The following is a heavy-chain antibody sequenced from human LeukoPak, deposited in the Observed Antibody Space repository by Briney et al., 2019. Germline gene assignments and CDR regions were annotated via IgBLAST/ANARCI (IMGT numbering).Heavy chain of an antibody. CDR2: ISYDGSNK. D-gene: IGHD2-2*01. Sequence: GGSLRLSCAASEFTFSSYGMHWVRQAPGKGLEWVAVISYDGSNKYYADSVKGRFTISRDNSKNTLYLQMNSLRAEDTAVYYCATSASRHCSSTSCYYYYGMDVWGQGTTVTVSS. J-gene: IGHJ6*02. V-gene: IGHV3-30*03. CDR3: ATSASRHCSSTSCYYYYGMDV. CDR1: EFTFSSYG.